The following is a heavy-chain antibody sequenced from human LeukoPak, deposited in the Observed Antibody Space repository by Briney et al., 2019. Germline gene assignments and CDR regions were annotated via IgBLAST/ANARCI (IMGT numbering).Heavy chain of an antibody. Sequence: HPGGSLRLSCAASGFTFSSYGMHWVRQAPGKGLEWVAVISYDGSNKYYADSVKGRFTISGDNSKNTLYLQMNSLRAEDTAVYYCAKGGGWLPDYWGQGTLVTVSS. CDR2: ISYDGSNK. V-gene: IGHV3-30*18. CDR1: GFTFSSYG. D-gene: IGHD6-19*01. CDR3: AKGGGWLPDY. J-gene: IGHJ4*02.